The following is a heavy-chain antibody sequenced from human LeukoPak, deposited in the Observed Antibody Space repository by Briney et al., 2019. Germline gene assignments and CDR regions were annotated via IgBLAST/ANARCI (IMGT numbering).Heavy chain of an antibody. CDR2: ISSSGGSA. CDR3: ARDPNYGSGSYYDY. CDR1: GFTFSNYA. J-gene: IGHJ4*02. V-gene: IGHV3-64*01. Sequence: PGGSLRLSCAASGFTFSNYAMHWVRQAPGKGLEYVSTISSSGGSAQYANAVKGRFTISRDNSKNTLYLRMGSLRAEDTAVYYCARDPNYGSGSYYDYWGQGTLVTVSS. D-gene: IGHD3-10*01.